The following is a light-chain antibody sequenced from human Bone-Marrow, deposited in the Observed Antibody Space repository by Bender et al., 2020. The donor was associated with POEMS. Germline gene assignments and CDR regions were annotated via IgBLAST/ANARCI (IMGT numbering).Light chain of an antibody. J-gene: IGLJ2*01. CDR2: DVN. V-gene: IGLV2-14*03. Sequence: QSALTQPASVSGSPGQSITISCTGTTSDIGGYNYVSWYQQHPGEAPRLLIYDVNTRPSGVPDRFSGSKSGSTASLTISGLLAEDESVFLCSSYSDSGTLLFAGGTKLTVL. CDR3: SSYSDSGTLL. CDR1: TSDIGGYNY.